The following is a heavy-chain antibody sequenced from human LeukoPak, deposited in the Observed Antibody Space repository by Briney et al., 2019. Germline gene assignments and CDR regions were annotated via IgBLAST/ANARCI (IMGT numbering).Heavy chain of an antibody. CDR3: AKRAYPHYFDY. CDR1: GFTLSTSG. Sequence: AGGSLRLSCANSGFTLSTSGMSWVRQSPGKGLEWVSTIAGSADRTYYADSVEGRFTISRDNSKNTLYLQMNSLRAEDTAIYYCAKRAYPHYFDYWGQGTLVTVSS. CDR2: IAGSADRT. J-gene: IGHJ4*02. V-gene: IGHV3-23*01.